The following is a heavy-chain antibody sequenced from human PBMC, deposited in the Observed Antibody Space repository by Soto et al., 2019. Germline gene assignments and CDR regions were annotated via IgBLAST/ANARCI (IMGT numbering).Heavy chain of an antibody. CDR2: ISAYNGNT. CDR1: GYTFTSYG. CDR3: ARDRGADGMDV. Sequence: QVPLVQSGAEVKKPGASVKVSCKASGYTFTSYGISWVRQAPGQGLEWMGWISAYNGNTNYAQKLQGRVTMTTDTSTSTADMELRSLRSDDTAVYYGARDRGADGMDVWGQGTTVTVSS. V-gene: IGHV1-18*01. J-gene: IGHJ6*02.